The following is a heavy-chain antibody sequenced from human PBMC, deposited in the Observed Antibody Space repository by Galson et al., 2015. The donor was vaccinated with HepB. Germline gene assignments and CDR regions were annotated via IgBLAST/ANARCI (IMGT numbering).Heavy chain of an antibody. CDR3: ASPYIVGAHDAFDI. V-gene: IGHV1-69*02. CDR2: IIPILGIA. Sequence: SVKVSCKASGGTFSSYTISWVRQAPGQGLEWMGRIIPILGIANYAQKFQGRVTITADKSTSTAYMELSSLRSEDTAVYYCASPYIVGAHDAFDIWGQGTMVTVSS. J-gene: IGHJ3*02. CDR1: GGTFSSYT. D-gene: IGHD1-26*01.